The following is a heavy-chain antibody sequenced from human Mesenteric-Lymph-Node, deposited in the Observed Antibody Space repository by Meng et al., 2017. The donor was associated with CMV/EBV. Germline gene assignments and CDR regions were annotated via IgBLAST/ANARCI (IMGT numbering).Heavy chain of an antibody. V-gene: IGHV5-51*01. J-gene: IGHJ6*02. CDR3: ARHGDDGVATIVDLYYCYGMDV. CDR2: IYPGDSDT. D-gene: IGHD5-12*01. Sequence: GGSLRLSCKGSGYSFTSYWIGWVRQMPGKGLEWMGIIYPGDSDTRYSTSFQGQVTISADKSISPAYLQWGSLKASDTAMYYCARHGDDGVATIVDLYYCYGMDVWGQGTTVTVSS. CDR1: GYSFTSYW.